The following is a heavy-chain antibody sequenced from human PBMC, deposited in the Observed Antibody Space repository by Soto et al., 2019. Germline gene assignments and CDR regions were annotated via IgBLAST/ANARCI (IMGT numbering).Heavy chain of an antibody. D-gene: IGHD3-9*01. CDR2: IIPIFGTA. CDR3: ARAALLDWLQSYY. J-gene: IGHJ4*02. Sequence: QVQLVQSGAEVKKPGSSVKVSCKASGGTFSSYAISWVRQAPGQGLEWMGGIIPIFGTANYAQKFRGRVTITADESTSTADMARTSMSSEDTAVYYGARAALLDWLQSYYWGQGTLVTVSS. CDR1: GGTFSSYA. V-gene: IGHV1-69*12.